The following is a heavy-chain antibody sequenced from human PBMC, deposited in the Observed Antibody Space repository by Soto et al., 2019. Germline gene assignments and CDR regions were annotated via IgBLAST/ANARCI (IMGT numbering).Heavy chain of an antibody. D-gene: IGHD2-21*02. CDR2: IYYSGST. CDR3: ARGHIVVVTAKNYYYYGMDV. Sequence: SETLSLTCTVSGGSISSYYWSWIRQPPGKGLEWIGYIYYSGSTNYNPSLKSRVTISVDTSKNQFSLKLSSVTAADTAVYYCARGHIVVVTAKNYYYYGMDVWGQVTTVTVSS. CDR1: GGSISSYY. V-gene: IGHV4-59*01. J-gene: IGHJ6*02.